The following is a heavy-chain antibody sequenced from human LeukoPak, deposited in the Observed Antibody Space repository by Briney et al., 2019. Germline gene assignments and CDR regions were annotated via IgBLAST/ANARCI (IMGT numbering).Heavy chain of an antibody. CDR2: ISTSSSYT. D-gene: IGHD1-26*01. CDR1: GFTFSDYY. J-gene: IGHJ6*02. CDR3: ARVGLKGGDGMDV. V-gene: IGHV3-11*06. Sequence: PGGSLRLSCAASGFTFSDYYMSWIRQAPGKGLEWVSYISTSSSYTNYADSVKGRFTISRDNAKNSLYLQMNSLRAGDTAVYYCARVGLKGGDGMDVWGQGTTVTVSS.